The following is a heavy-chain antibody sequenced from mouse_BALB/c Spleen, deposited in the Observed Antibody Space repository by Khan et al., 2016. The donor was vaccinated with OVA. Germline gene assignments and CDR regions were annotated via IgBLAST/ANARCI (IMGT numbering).Heavy chain of an antibody. D-gene: IGHD1-1*01. CDR2: IYPFNDDT. CDR1: GYTFTSYV. CDR3: SPVGNYYVSFAY. J-gene: IGHJ3*01. V-gene: IGHV1S136*01. Sequence: VQLQQSGPELVKPGASVKMSCKASGYTFTSYVMHWVKQKPGLGLEWIGYIYPFNDDTKYNEQFKGKATLTSDKSSSTAYMELSSLTSGDSAVYYCSPVGNYYVSFAYWGQGTLVTVSA.